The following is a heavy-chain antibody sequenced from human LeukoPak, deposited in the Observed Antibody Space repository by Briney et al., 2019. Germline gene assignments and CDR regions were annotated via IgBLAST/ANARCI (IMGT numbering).Heavy chain of an antibody. V-gene: IGHV1-69*04. CDR3: ASHKGYYDSSGYTFDY. Sequence: SVKVSCKASGGTFISYAISWVRQAPGQGLEWMGRIIPILGIANYAQKFQGRVTITADKSTSTAYMELSSLRSEDTAVYYCASHKGYYDSSGYTFDYWGQGTLVTVSS. D-gene: IGHD3-22*01. J-gene: IGHJ4*02. CDR2: IIPILGIA. CDR1: GGTFISYA.